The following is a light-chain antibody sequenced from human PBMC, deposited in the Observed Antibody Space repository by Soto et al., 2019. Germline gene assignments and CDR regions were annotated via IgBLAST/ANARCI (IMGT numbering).Light chain of an antibody. CDR3: QVYGSSPKT. Sequence: EIVMTQSPATLSVSPGERATLSCRASQSVGSNYLAWYQQRPGQAPRLLIYGASTRDTGIPDRFSGSGAGTDFTLTISRLEPGDFAVYYCQVYGSSPKTFGQGTKV. CDR1: QSVGSNY. V-gene: IGKV3-20*01. J-gene: IGKJ1*01. CDR2: GAS.